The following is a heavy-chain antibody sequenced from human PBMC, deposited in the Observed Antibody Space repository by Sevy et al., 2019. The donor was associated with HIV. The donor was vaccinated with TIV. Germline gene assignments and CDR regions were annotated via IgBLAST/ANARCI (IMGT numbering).Heavy chain of an antibody. J-gene: IGHJ4*02. V-gene: IGHV3-30*18. Sequence: GGSLRLSCAASGFTFSSYGMHWVRQAPGKGLEWVAVISYDGSNKYYTDSVKGRFTISRDNSKNTLYLQMNSLRAEDTAVYYCANLDDNNFDYWGQGTLVTVSS. CDR3: ANLDDNNFDY. CDR1: GFTFSSYG. CDR2: ISYDGSNK. D-gene: IGHD3-9*01.